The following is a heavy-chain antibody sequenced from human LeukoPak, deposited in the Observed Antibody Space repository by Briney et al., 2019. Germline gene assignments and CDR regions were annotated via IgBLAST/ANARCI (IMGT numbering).Heavy chain of an antibody. CDR2: IYYSGST. V-gene: IGHV4-39*07. CDR3: ARLGSYYLDY. CDR1: GGSISSYY. J-gene: IGHJ4*02. Sequence: SETLSLTCNVSGGSISSYYWGWIRQPPGKGLEWIGSIYYSGSTNYNPSLKSRVTISVDTSKNQFSLKLSSVTAADTAVYYCARLGSYYLDYWGQGTLVTVSS. D-gene: IGHD1-26*01.